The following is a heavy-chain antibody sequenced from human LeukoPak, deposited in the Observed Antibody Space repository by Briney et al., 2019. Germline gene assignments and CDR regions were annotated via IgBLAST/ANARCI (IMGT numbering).Heavy chain of an antibody. Sequence: ASVKVSCKTSGYTFSSYYIHWVRQAPGQGLEWMGIINPNRESTTYAQKFQGRVTLTSDLPANTVYMEASSLTSDDTAVYYCARDDTSAAGDYWGQGTLVTVSS. J-gene: IGHJ4*01. V-gene: IGHV1-46*01. D-gene: IGHD3-22*01. CDR2: INPNREST. CDR3: ARDDTSAAGDY. CDR1: GYTFSSYY.